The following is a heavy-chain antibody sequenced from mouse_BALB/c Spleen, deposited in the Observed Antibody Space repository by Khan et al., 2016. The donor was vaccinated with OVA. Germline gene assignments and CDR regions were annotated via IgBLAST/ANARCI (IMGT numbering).Heavy chain of an antibody. V-gene: IGHV2-9*02. CDR3: ARLVDI. CDR2: IWAGGST. CDR1: GLSLISYG. J-gene: IGHJ2*01. Sequence: VKLEVSGPGPVAPSQSLSITCTVSGLSLISYGVHWVRQPPGKGLEWTGVIWAGGSTNYNSALMSRLSISKDNAKSQVSLKMHSLQTEQTAMYYCARLVDIWGQGTTLTVSS. D-gene: IGHD1-3*01.